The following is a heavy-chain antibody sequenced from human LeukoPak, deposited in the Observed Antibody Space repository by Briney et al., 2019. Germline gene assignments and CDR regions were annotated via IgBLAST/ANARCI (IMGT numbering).Heavy chain of an antibody. V-gene: IGHV3-7*01. J-gene: IGHJ6*03. Sequence: GGSLRLSCAASGFTFSRYWMSWVRQSPGKGLEWVANIKQDGSEKYYVDSVKGRFTISRDNAKNSLYLQMNSLRAEDTAVYYCARTDDFWSGYGFYYYMNVWGKGTTVTVSS. CDR1: GFTFSRYW. D-gene: IGHD3-3*01. CDR3: ARTDDFWSGYGFYYYMNV. CDR2: IKQDGSEK.